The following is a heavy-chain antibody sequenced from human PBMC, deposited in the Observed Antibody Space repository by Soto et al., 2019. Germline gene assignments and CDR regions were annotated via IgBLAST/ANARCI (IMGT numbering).Heavy chain of an antibody. Sequence: GESLKISCKGSGYSFTSYWIGWVRQMPGKGLEWMGIIYPGDSDTRYSPSFQGQVTISADKSISTAYLQWSSLKASDTAMYYCARFGPGSGSPYTIDYWGQGTLVTVSS. V-gene: IGHV5-51*01. D-gene: IGHD1-26*01. CDR2: IYPGDSDT. J-gene: IGHJ4*02. CDR1: GYSFTSYW. CDR3: ARFGPGSGSPYTIDY.